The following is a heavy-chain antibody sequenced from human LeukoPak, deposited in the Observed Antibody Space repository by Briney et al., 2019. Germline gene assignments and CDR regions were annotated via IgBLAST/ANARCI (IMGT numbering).Heavy chain of an antibody. D-gene: IGHD5-12*01. V-gene: IGHV1-69*06. Sequence: ASVKVSCKASGYTFTSYYMHWVRQAPGQGLEWMGGIIPIFGTANYAQKFQGRVTITADKSTSTAYMELSSLRSEDTAVYYCAIEGYSGYGDFDYWGQGTLVTVSS. CDR1: GYTFTSYY. CDR3: AIEGYSGYGDFDY. CDR2: IIPIFGTA. J-gene: IGHJ4*02.